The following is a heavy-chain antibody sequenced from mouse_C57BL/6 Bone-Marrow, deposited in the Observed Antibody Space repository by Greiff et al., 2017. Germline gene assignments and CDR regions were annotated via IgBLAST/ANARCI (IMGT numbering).Heavy chain of an antibody. J-gene: IGHJ2*01. V-gene: IGHV1-74*01. Sequence: QVQLQQPGAELVKPGASVKVSCKASGYTFTSYWMHWVKQRPGQGLEWIGRIHPSDSYTNYNQKFKGKSTLTVDKSSSTAYMQLSSLTSEDSAVXYCARRATMADFDYWGQGTTLTVSS. CDR2: IHPSDSYT. CDR3: ARRATMADFDY. D-gene: IGHD1-1*02. CDR1: GYTFTSYW.